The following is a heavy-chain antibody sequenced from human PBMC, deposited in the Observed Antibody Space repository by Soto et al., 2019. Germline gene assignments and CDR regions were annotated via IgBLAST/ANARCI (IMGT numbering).Heavy chain of an antibody. J-gene: IGHJ1*01. CDR2: VSFDGTNK. D-gene: IGHD3-22*01. CDR1: GFTFSSHG. CDR3: ANGDSSGFEYFQS. V-gene: IGHV3-30*18. Sequence: GGSLRLSCTASGFTFSSHGMHWVRQAPGKGLEWVAVVSFDGTNKNYADSVRGRFTISRDNSKNTLYLQMSSLRAEDTAVYYCANGDSSGFEYFQSWGQGTLVTVSS.